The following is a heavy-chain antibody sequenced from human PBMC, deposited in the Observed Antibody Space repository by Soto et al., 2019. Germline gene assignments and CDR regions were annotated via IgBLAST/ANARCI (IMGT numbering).Heavy chain of an antibody. D-gene: IGHD7-27*01. CDR2: VYHGGFT. V-gene: IGHV4-61*08. CDR3: ARQTSPWGFDV. CDR1: GGSVSSGGFY. J-gene: IGHJ6*02. Sequence: QVELKESGPGLVKPSETLSLTCTVSGGSVSSGGFYYHWIRQPPGKGLEWIGYVYHGGFTNYSPSLKSRLTISVDTSATRISLKLASVTSVDTAVYYWARQTSPWGFDVWGQGTTVTVSS.